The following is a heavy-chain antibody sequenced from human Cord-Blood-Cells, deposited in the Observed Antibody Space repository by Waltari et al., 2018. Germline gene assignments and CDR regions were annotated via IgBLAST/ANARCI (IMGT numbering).Heavy chain of an antibody. Sequence: QVQLVQSGAEVKKPGASVKVSCKASGYTFTGYYTHRRRQAPGQGLEWMGWINPNSGGTNYAQKFQGWVTMTRDTSISTAYMELSRLRSDDTAVYYCARGIRSSWYYFDYWGQGTLVTVSS. D-gene: IGHD6-13*01. CDR2: INPNSGGT. V-gene: IGHV1-2*04. CDR3: ARGIRSSWYYFDY. J-gene: IGHJ4*02. CDR1: GYTFTGYY.